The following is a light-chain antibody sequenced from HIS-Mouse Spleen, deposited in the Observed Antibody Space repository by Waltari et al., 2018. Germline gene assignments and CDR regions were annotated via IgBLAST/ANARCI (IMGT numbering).Light chain of an antibody. Sequence: DLVMTQSPLSLPVTPGGPASIPCRSSQSLLHSNGYNYLDWYLQKPGQSPQLLIYLGSNRASGVPDRFSGSGSGTDFTLKISRVEAEDVGVYYCMQALQTPYTFGQGTKLEIK. CDR1: QSLLHSNGYNY. CDR2: LGS. V-gene: IGKV2-28*01. J-gene: IGKJ2*01. CDR3: MQALQTPYT.